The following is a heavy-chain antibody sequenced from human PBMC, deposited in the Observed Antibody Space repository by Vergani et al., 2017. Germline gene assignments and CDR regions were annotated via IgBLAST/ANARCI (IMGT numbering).Heavy chain of an antibody. V-gene: IGHV4-30-2*01. CDR3: ARDTFHFDSENYDDVFDS. J-gene: IGHJ3*02. CDR1: GDSITNGGFS. Sequence: QLQLQESGSGLVKPSQTLSLTCAVSGDSITNGGFSWNWIRQPPGKGPEWIGYIFPSGNSDYNPSLKNRVSISLDKSKNQFSLWVNSVTAADTAMYYCARDTFHFDSENYDDVFDSWGQGTMVIVSS. D-gene: IGHD3-16*01. CDR2: IFPSGNS.